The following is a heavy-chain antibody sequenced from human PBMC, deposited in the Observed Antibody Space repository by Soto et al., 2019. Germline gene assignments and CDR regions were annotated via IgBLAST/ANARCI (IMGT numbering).Heavy chain of an antibody. J-gene: IGHJ5*02. Sequence: LSLTCTVSGGSISSGGYYWSWIRQHPGKGLEWIGYIYYSGSTYYNPSLKSRVTISVDTSKNQFSLKLSSVTAADTAVYYCAREIGDSSGPRFDPWGQGTLVTVSS. V-gene: IGHV4-31*03. CDR2: IYYSGST. CDR1: GGSISSGGYY. D-gene: IGHD3-22*01. CDR3: AREIGDSSGPRFDP.